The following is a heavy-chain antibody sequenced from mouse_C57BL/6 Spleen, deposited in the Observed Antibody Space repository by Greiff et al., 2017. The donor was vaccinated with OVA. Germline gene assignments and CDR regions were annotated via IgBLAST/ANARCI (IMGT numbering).Heavy chain of an antibody. V-gene: IGHV3-1*01. Sequence: ESGPGMVKPSQSLSLTCTVTGYSITSGYDWHWIRHFPGNKLEWMGYISYSGSTNYNPSLKSRISITQDTSKNHFFLKLNSVTTEDTATYYCAREANDGYPWFAYWGQGTLVTVSA. CDR3: AREANDGYPWFAY. CDR2: ISYSGST. J-gene: IGHJ3*01. CDR1: GYSITSGYD. D-gene: IGHD2-3*01.